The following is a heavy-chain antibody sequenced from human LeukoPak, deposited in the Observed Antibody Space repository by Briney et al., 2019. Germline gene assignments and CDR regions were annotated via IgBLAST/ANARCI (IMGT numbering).Heavy chain of an antibody. CDR3: ARGNSSGGSCYDWIWFDP. D-gene: IGHD2-15*01. Sequence: SQTLSLTCAVSGGSISSGGYSWSWIRQPPGKGLEWIGYIYHSGSTYYNPSLKSRVTISVDRSKNQFSLKLSSVTAADTAVYYCARGNSSGGSCYDWIWFDPWGQGTLVTVSS. CDR1: GGSISSGGYS. CDR2: IYHSGST. J-gene: IGHJ5*02. V-gene: IGHV4-30-2*01.